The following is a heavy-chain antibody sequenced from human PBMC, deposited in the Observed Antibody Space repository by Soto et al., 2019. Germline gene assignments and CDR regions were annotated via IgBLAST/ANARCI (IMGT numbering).Heavy chain of an antibody. CDR2: ISTNGARQ. Sequence: PGGSLRLSCAASGFTFSGFAMHWVRQAPGKGLEWVAVISTNGARQHYADSVKGRFTISRDNYRNTLYLQMNSLRAEDTAVYYCAKSIAARPQYYYYYYGMDVWGQGTTVTVSS. J-gene: IGHJ6*02. CDR3: AKSIAARPQYYYYYYGMDV. CDR1: GFTFSGFA. V-gene: IGHV3-30*04. D-gene: IGHD6-6*01.